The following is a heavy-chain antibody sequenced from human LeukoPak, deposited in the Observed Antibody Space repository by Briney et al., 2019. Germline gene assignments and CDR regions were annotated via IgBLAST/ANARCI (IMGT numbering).Heavy chain of an antibody. CDR1: GGTFSNYA. V-gene: IGHV1-69*13. CDR2: IIPISGTT. Sequence: GASVKVSCKASGGTFSNYAISWVRQAPGKGLEWMGGIIPISGTTNYAQKFQDRITITADASTSTAYMEFSSLRSDDTAVYYCARGPYCSSTSCYPFDYWGQGTLVTVSS. D-gene: IGHD2-2*01. CDR3: ARGPYCSSTSCYPFDY. J-gene: IGHJ4*02.